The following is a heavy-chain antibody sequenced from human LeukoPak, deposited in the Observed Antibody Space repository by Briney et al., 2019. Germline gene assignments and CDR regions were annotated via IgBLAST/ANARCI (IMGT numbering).Heavy chain of an antibody. CDR2: IGPTGSDR. D-gene: IGHD1-14*01. J-gene: IGHJ4*02. CDR3: ATETNGRHYDY. V-gene: IGHV3-21*06. Sequence: PGGSLRLSCTASGRTFSTSGFNWIRQAPGTGLEWVASIGPTGSDRYNDNPIKSRLTISRDNANTFLYLQLNSLRAEDTAIYYCATETNGRHYDYWGQGTLLTVSS. CDR1: GRTFSTSG.